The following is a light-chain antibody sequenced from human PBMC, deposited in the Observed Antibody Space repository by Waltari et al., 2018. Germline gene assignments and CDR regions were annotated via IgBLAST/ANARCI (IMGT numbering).Light chain of an antibody. CDR2: CAS. V-gene: IGKV1-8*01. J-gene: IGKJ1*01. CDR3: QQYYSYPQT. CDR1: QEISSY. Sequence: AIRMTQSPSTLPASTGDRITITRRPSQEISSYLAWYQQTPGNAPSLLIYCASTMQTGIPSRFSGSGSGTDFTLTINCLQSEDFATYYCQQYYSYPQTFGQGTKVEIK.